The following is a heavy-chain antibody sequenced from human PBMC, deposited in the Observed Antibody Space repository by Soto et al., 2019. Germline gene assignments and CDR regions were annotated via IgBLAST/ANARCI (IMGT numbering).Heavy chain of an antibody. V-gene: IGHV3-21*04. CDR3: AKTYYYDSTGYSDY. Sequence: WGSLRISCATSVFTFSIYSMNWVRQAPGKGLELVSCISSSSSYIYYADSVKGRFTISIDNSKNTLYLKMNSLRAEDTAVYYCAKTYYYDSTGYSDYWGKGTLVTVSS. D-gene: IGHD3-22*01. CDR1: VFTFSIYS. J-gene: IGHJ4*02. CDR2: ISSSSSYI.